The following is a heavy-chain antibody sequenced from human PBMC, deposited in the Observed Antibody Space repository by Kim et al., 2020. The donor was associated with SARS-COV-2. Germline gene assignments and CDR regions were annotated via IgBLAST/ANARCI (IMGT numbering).Heavy chain of an antibody. CDR2: VYPTGNT. Sequence: SETLSLTCSVSGGSTSAYYWSWIRQPPGKGLEWVGYVYPTGNTNYNPSLRSRVTMSLDTSKNQFSLRLNSVTAADTAVYYCARTMNPYYYYYGLDVWGQGTTVTVSS. CDR1: GGSTSAYY. J-gene: IGHJ6*02. V-gene: IGHV4-59*01. CDR3: ARTMNPYYYYYGLDV.